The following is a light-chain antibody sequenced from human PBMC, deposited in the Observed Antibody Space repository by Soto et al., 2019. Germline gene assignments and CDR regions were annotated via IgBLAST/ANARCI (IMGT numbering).Light chain of an antibody. J-gene: IGLJ2*01. CDR3: NSRTSSGSSV. Sequence: QSALTQPPSASGTPGQRVTISCSGSSSNIGGSSVNWYQHLPGTAPKLLIYTNSRRPSGVPDRFSGSKSGTSASLTISGLQADDEAEYYCNSRTSSGSSVFGGGTKVTVL. CDR1: SSNIGGSS. V-gene: IGLV1-44*01. CDR2: TNS.